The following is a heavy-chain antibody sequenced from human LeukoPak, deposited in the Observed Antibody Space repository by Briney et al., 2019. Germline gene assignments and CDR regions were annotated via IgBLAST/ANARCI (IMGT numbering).Heavy chain of an antibody. D-gene: IGHD5-18*01. CDR3: ARVTAAAGRIQLWTRDYYYYGMDV. Sequence: PSETLSLTCTVSGGSISSYYWSWIRQPAGKGLEWIGRIYTSGSTNYNPSLKSRVTMSVDTSKNQFSLKLSSVTAADTAVYYCARVTAAAGRIQLWTRDYYYYGMDVWGQGTTVTVSS. V-gene: IGHV4-4*07. J-gene: IGHJ6*02. CDR1: GGSISSYY. CDR2: IYTSGST.